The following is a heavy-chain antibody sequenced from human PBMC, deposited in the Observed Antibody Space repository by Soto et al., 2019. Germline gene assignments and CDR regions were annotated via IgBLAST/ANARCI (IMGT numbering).Heavy chain of an antibody. J-gene: IGHJ6*02. V-gene: IGHV3-72*01. CDR2: TRNKANSYTT. CDR3: ARDSIAVAGTGYYYYGMDV. Sequence: GGSLRLSCAASGFTFSDHYMDWVRQAPGKGLEWVGRTRNKANSYTTEYAASVKGRFTISRDDSKNSLYLQMNSLKTEDTAVYYCARDSIAVAGTGYYYYGMDVWGQGTTVTVSS. D-gene: IGHD6-19*01. CDR1: GFTFSDHY.